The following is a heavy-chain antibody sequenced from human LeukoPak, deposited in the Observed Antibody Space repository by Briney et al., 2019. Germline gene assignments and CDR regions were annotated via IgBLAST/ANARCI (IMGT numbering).Heavy chain of an antibody. Sequence: GGSLRLSCAASGFTFDDYAMHWVRQAPGKGLEWVSGISWNSGSIGYADSVKGRFTISRDNAKNSLYLQMNSLRAEDMALYYCAKATSAHYYYYYMDVWGKGTTVTVSS. CDR1: GFTFDDYA. CDR2: ISWNSGSI. CDR3: AKATSAHYYYYYMDV. D-gene: IGHD2-2*01. V-gene: IGHV3-9*03. J-gene: IGHJ6*03.